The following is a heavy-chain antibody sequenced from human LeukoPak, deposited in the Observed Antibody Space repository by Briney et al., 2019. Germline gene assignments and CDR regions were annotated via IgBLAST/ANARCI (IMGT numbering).Heavy chain of an antibody. Sequence: GGSLRLSGAASGFTFSSYAMNWVRQAPGKGLEWVSSISSSSSYIYYADSVKGRFTISRDNAKNSLYLQMNSLRAEDTAVYYCARDLMSSSFDYWGQGTLVTVSS. CDR1: GFTFSSYA. CDR2: ISSSSSYI. V-gene: IGHV3-21*01. D-gene: IGHD3-16*01. CDR3: ARDLMSSSFDY. J-gene: IGHJ4*02.